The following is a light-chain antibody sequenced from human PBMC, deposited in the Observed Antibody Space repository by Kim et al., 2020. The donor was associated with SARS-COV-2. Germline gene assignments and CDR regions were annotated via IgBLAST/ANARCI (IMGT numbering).Light chain of an antibody. CDR1: KLGDKY. Sequence: SYELTQPPSVSVSPGQTASITCSGDKLGDKYACWYQQKPGQSPVLVIYHDSKRPSGIPERFSGSNSGTTATLTISGTQAMDEADYYCQAWDSSTDWVFGG. J-gene: IGLJ3*02. CDR2: HDS. CDR3: QAWDSSTDWV. V-gene: IGLV3-1*01.